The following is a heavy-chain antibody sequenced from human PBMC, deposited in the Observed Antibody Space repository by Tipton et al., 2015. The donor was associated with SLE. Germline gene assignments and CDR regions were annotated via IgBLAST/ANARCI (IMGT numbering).Heavy chain of an antibody. CDR2: INPHSGGT. J-gene: IGHJ4*02. CDR1: GYTFTAYY. V-gene: IGHV1-2*06. CDR3: SIGDYSRSVGY. Sequence: QSGPEVKKPGASVKVSCKASGYTFTAYYMHWVRQAPGQGLEWMGRINPHSGGTNYAQEFQGRVTMTRDTSISTAYMDLSRLTSDDTAVYYCSIGDYSRSVGYWRQGTLVSVSS. D-gene: IGHD6-13*01.